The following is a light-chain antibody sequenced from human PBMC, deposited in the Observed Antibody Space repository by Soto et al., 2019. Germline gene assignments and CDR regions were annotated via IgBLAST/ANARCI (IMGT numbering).Light chain of an antibody. Sequence: DIQMTQSPSTLSASVGDRVTITCRASQTISTWLAWYQQKPGKAPKLLIHRASSLGTGVPSRFSGSGSGTEFTLTISGLLPEDFAAYHCQQLYTLPFTFGQGTRLEL. V-gene: IGKV1-5*03. CDR2: RAS. CDR3: QQLYTLPFT. CDR1: QTISTW. J-gene: IGKJ5*01.